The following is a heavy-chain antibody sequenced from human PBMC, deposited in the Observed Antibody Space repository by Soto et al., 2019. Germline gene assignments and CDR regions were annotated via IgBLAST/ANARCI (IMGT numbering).Heavy chain of an antibody. J-gene: IGHJ6*02. Sequence: GESLQISCKGSGYTFTNYWIGCVRQMPGKGLEWMGIIYPGDSDTKYNPSFQGQVTISADKSITTTYLQWSSLKASDTAIYYCAASIFYYGMDVWGQGTTVTVSS. CDR1: GYTFTNYW. CDR3: AASIFYYGMDV. V-gene: IGHV5-51*01. CDR2: IYPGDSDT.